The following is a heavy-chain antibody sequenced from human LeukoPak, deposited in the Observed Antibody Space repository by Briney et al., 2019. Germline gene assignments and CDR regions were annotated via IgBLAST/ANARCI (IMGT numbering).Heavy chain of an antibody. V-gene: IGHV4-4*09. CDR3: ARQYSGAYSPFDC. Sequence: SETLSLTCTASGDSIINYYWSWIRQPPGKGLEWIGYIYTSGNTKYNPSLKSRVNISADTSMNQFSLKLSSVTAADTAVYYCARQYSGAYSPFDCLGQGTLVGVSS. J-gene: IGHJ4*02. D-gene: IGHD1-26*01. CDR2: IYTSGNT. CDR1: GDSIINYY.